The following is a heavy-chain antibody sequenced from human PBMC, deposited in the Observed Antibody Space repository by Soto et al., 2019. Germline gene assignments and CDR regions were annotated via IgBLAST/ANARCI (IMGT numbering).Heavy chain of an antibody. V-gene: IGHV1-2*02. D-gene: IGHD6-13*01. Sequence: VASVKVSCKTSGYTFIGYYLNWVRQAPGQGLEWMGWVNPHTGGTHYAQKFDGRVTMTRDTSTYTAYMELSGLKFDDTATYFCARVMAYEQQLVPFDYWGQGTLVTVS. CDR1: GYTFIGYY. J-gene: IGHJ4*02. CDR3: ARVMAYEQQLVPFDY. CDR2: VNPHTGGT.